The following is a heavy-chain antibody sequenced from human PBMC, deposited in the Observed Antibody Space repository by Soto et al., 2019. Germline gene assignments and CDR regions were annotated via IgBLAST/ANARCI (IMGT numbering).Heavy chain of an antibody. D-gene: IGHD2-15*01. J-gene: IGHJ4*02. Sequence: EVHLVESGGRLVQPGTSLRLSCVASGFRFDDFAMHWVRQAPGKGLEWVSGITWNSETIDYAESVRGRFTISRDNAENSVCLQMDSLTPADTALYYCTRDDQGFATSGTPIIGSWGQGTPVTVSS. CDR1: GFRFDDFA. CDR2: ITWNSETI. CDR3: TRDDQGFATSGTPIIGS. V-gene: IGHV3-9*01.